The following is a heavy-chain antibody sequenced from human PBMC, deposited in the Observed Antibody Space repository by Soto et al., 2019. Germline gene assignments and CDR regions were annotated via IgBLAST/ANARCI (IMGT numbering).Heavy chain of an antibody. CDR1: GFTFSSYS. Sequence: EVQLVESGGGLVKPGGSLRLSCAASGFTFSSYSMNWVRQAPGKGLEWVSSISSSSSYIYYADSVKGRFTISRDNAKNSLYLQRNSLRAEDTAVYYCARVGGSGSYLYYGMDVWGQGTTVTVSS. CDR3: ARVGGSGSYLYYGMDV. V-gene: IGHV3-21*01. CDR2: ISSSSSYI. J-gene: IGHJ6*02. D-gene: IGHD3-10*01.